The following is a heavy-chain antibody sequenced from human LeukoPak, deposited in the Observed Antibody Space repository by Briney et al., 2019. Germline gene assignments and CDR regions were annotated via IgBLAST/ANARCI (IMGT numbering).Heavy chain of an antibody. CDR3: AKDRDGDGWDYYYYMDV. CDR1: GFTFSTFA. CDR2: IFPSGGEI. D-gene: IGHD5-24*01. Sequence: GGSLRLSCAASGFTFSTFAMIWVRQPPGKGLEWVSSIFPSGGEIHYADSVRGRFTISRDNSKSSLSLQMNSLRAEDTAIYYCAKDRDGDGWDYYYYMDVWGKGTTVTISS. J-gene: IGHJ6*03. V-gene: IGHV3-23*01.